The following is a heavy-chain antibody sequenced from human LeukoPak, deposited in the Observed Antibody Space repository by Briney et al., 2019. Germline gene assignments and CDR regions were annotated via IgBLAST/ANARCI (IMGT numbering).Heavy chain of an antibody. CDR3: ARTLSYYYYYAMDV. Sequence: PSGTLSLTCAVSGGSISSSNWWSWVRQPPGKGLEWIGEIYHGGSTNYNPSLKSRVTISVDKSKNQFSLKLSSVTAADTAVYYCARTLSYYYYYAMDVWGQGTTATVSS. J-gene: IGHJ6*02. CDR1: GGSISSSNW. CDR2: IYHGGST. V-gene: IGHV4-4*02. D-gene: IGHD3-16*01.